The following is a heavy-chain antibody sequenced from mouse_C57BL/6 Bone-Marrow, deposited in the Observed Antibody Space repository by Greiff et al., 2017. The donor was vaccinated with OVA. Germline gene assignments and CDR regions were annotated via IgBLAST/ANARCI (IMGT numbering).Heavy chain of an antibody. CDR3: ARGHYYGSYWYFDV. CDR1: GYTFTDYY. V-gene: IGHV1-76*01. CDR2: IYPGSGNT. Sequence: QVQLQQSGAELVRPGASVKLSCKASGYTFTDYYINWVKQRPGQGLEWIARIYPGSGNTYYNEKFKGKATLTAEKSSSTAYMQLSSLTSEDSAVYFCARGHYYGSYWYFDVWGTGTTVTVSS. J-gene: IGHJ1*03. D-gene: IGHD1-1*01.